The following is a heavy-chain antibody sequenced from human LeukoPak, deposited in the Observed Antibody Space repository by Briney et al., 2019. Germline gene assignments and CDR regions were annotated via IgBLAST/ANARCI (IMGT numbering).Heavy chain of an antibody. CDR1: GGTFSSYG. D-gene: IGHD4/OR15-4a*01. V-gene: IGHV1-69*01. CDR2: IIPILGTA. J-gene: IGHJ4*02. Sequence: SVKVSCKASGGTFSSYGISWVRQAPGQGLEWMGGIIPILGTANYAQKFQGRVTITADESTSTAYMELSSLRSEHTAVYYCASGPTHTAHCLWCHYWGQGTLVTVSS. CDR3: ASGPTHTAHCLWCHY.